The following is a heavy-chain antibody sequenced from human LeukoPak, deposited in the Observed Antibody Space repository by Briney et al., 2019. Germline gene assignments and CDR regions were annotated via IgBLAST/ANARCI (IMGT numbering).Heavy chain of an antibody. D-gene: IGHD3-3*01. CDR3: ARERNFYYMDV. Sequence: GGSLRLSCAASGFTFSSYEMNWVRQAPGKGLEWVSYISSSGSTIYYADSVKGRFTVSRDNAKNSLYLQMNSLRAEDTAVYYCARERNFYYMDVWGKGTTVTVSS. CDR2: ISSSGSTI. CDR1: GFTFSSYE. V-gene: IGHV3-48*03. J-gene: IGHJ6*03.